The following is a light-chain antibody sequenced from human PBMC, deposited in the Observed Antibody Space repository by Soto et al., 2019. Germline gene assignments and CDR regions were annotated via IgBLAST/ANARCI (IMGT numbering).Light chain of an antibody. CDR1: ESIRTW. CDR2: DAS. CDR3: QHYNSYSEA. V-gene: IGKV1-5*01. Sequence: DIPLTPSPSTLSASIVDRVTITCGASESIRTWLAWYQHKPGKAPKFLIYDASSLESGVPSRFSGSGSGTEFTLTISSLQPDDFATYYCQHYNSYSEAFGQGTKVDIK. J-gene: IGKJ1*01.